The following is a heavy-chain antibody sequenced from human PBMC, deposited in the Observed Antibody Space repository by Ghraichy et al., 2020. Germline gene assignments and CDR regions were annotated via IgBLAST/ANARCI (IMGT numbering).Heavy chain of an antibody. D-gene: IGHD3-22*01. V-gene: IGHV3-23*01. CDR1: GFTFSSYA. CDR3: AKLDYYDSSGYYFDY. CDR2: ISGSGGRT. J-gene: IGHJ4*02. Sequence: GGSLRLSCAASGFTFSSYAMSWVRQAPGKGLEWVSGISGSGGRTYYADSVKGRFTISRDNSKNTLYLQMNSLRAEDTAVYYCAKLDYYDSSGYYFDYWGQGTLVTVSS.